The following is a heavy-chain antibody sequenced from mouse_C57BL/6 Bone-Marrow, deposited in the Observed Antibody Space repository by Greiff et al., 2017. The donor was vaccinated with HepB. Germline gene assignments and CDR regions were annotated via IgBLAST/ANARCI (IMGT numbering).Heavy chain of an antibody. Sequence: QVQLQQSGAELVRPGASVKLSCKASGYTFTDYYINWVKQRPGQGLEWIARIYPGSGNTYYNEKFKGKATLTAEKSSSTAYMQLSSLTSEDSAVYFCAIYYYGSSYWFAYWGQGTLVTVSA. CDR1: GYTFTDYY. D-gene: IGHD1-1*01. CDR2: IYPGSGNT. J-gene: IGHJ3*01. V-gene: IGHV1-76*01. CDR3: AIYYYGSSYWFAY.